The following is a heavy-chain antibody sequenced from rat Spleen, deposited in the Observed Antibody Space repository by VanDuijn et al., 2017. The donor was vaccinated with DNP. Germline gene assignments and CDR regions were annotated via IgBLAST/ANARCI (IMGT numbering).Heavy chain of an antibody. V-gene: IGHV2-16*01. CDR2: MWSGGVT. J-gene: IGHJ2*01. CDR3: ARRNGGLDY. CDR1: GFSLTSYG. Sequence: QVQLKESGPGLVQPSQTLSLTCTVSGFSLTSYGVVWVRQPPGKGLEWIGAMWSGGVTDYNSALKSRLSISRDTSKSQVFLKMNSLQTEETAMYFCARRNGGLDYWGQGVMVTVSS. D-gene: IGHD1-11*01.